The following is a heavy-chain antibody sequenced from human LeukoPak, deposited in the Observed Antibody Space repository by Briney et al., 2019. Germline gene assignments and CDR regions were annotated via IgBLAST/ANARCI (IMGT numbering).Heavy chain of an antibody. CDR3: ARRPEDCSGNSCYTAPDY. J-gene: IGHJ4*02. D-gene: IGHD2-15*01. CDR1: GFTFSGYG. Sequence: GGSLRLSCAASGFTFSGYGMHWVRQAAGKGLEWVTFIRYDGSNKYYADSVKGRFTISRDNSKNTLYLQMNSLRPEDTAVYYCARRPEDCSGNSCYTAPDYWGQGTLVTVSS. CDR2: IRYDGSNK. V-gene: IGHV3-30*02.